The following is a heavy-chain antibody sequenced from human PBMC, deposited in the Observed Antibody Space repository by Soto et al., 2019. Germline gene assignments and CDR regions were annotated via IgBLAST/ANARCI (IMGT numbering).Heavy chain of an antibody. V-gene: IGHV3-23*01. CDR2: ISGSGGST. CDR3: ARVSCSGNFCYDGLDV. D-gene: IGHD3-22*01. Sequence: GRSLRLSCAASGFTCSSYVMSWVRQAPGKGLEWVSAISGSGGSTYYADSVKGRLTISRENAKNSLSLQMNSLRAEDTAVYYCARVSCSGNFCYDGLDVWGQGTAVTVSS. CDR1: GFTCSSYV. J-gene: IGHJ6*02.